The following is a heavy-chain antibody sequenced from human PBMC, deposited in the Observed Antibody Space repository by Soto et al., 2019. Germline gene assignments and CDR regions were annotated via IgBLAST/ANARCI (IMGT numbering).Heavy chain of an antibody. D-gene: IGHD2-21*02. CDR1: GYTISSYG. CDR2: IAHNGNT. CDR3: ARDRGGDFRYGMDV. J-gene: IGHJ6*02. Sequence: GASVKVSCKASGYTISSYGLSCVRQAPGQGLEWMGWIAHNGNTNYARKFQGRFTLTIDTSTVTAYMELRSLRSDDTAVYYCARDRGGDFRYGMDVWGQGTSVTVSS. V-gene: IGHV1-18*01.